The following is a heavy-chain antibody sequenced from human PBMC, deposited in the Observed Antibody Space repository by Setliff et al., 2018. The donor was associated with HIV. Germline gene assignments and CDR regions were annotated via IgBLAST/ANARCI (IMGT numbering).Heavy chain of an antibody. D-gene: IGHD6-19*01. CDR2: ISGSGGNT. V-gene: IGHV3-23*01. Sequence: GGSLRLSCAASGFTFSGYAMSWVRQAPGKGLEWVAAISGSGGNTYYADSVKGRFTISRDNSKNTLSLQMNSLRAEDTAVYYCARLGAVAVRSAFDYWGQGTLVTVSS. J-gene: IGHJ4*02. CDR3: ARLGAVAVRSAFDY. CDR1: GFTFSGYA.